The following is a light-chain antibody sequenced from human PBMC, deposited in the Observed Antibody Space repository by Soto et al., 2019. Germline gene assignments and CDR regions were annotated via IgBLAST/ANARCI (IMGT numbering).Light chain of an antibody. CDR1: SSDVSSNNR. J-gene: IGLJ1*01. CDR3: NSFTTSSTYI. CDR2: DVT. V-gene: IGLV2-18*02. Sequence: QSALTQPPSVSGSPGQAVAISCSGSSSDVSSNNRVSWYQQSPGTAPKLMIYDVTNRPSGVPDRFSGSKSGNTAALTISGLQAEYEADYDCNSFTTSSTYIFATGTKLT.